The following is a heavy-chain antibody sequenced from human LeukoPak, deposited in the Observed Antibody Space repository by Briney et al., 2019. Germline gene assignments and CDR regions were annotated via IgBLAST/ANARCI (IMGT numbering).Heavy chain of an antibody. CDR2: IGTSTTTI. CDR3: ARFAAGGSYYYYMDV. D-gene: IGHD6-25*01. Sequence: GGSLRLSCAASGFTFSSYTMNWVRQPPGEGLEWVSNIGTSTTTIYYADSVKGRFTISRDNAKNSLYLQMNSLRADDTAVYYCARFAAGGSYYYYMDVWGKGTTVTVSS. CDR1: GFTFSSYT. V-gene: IGHV3-48*01. J-gene: IGHJ6*03.